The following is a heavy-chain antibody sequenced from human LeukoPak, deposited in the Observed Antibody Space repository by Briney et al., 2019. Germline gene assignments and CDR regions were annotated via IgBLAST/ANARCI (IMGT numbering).Heavy chain of an antibody. Sequence: ASVKVSCKASGYSFSTFDINWVRQAPGQGPEWMGWMNPNSGNTGYAQKFQGRVTLTRSTSMTTAYMELSSLRSEDTAVYYCARGPHFWSGSAYFDYWGQGTLVTVSS. V-gene: IGHV1-8*01. CDR3: ARGPHFWSGSAYFDY. CDR2: MNPNSGNT. D-gene: IGHD3-3*02. CDR1: GYSFSTFD. J-gene: IGHJ4*02.